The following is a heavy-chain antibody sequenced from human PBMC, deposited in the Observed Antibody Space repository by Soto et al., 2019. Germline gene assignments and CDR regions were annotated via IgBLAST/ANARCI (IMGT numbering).Heavy chain of an antibody. J-gene: IGHJ3*02. CDR3: AKATATSGGAFEI. Sequence: GGSMRLSCAVSGFICSSYDMSWVRQAPGKGLEWVSTILVGGSTHYEDSVKGRFTISRDTSKNTVYLQMNSLTAGDTAFYYCAKATATSGGAFEIYGQGTMVTVSS. D-gene: IGHD1-1*01. CDR2: ILVGGST. V-gene: IGHV3-23*01. CDR1: GFICSSYD.